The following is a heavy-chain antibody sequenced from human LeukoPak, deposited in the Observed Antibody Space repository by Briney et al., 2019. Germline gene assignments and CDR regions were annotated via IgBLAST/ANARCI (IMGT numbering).Heavy chain of an antibody. CDR1: GGSISSYY. CDR3: ARGGGFTYGRQPFDC. D-gene: IGHD5-18*01. CDR2: IYYSGTT. V-gene: IGHV4-59*01. J-gene: IGHJ4*02. Sequence: SETLSLTCTVSGGSISSYYWSWIRQPPGKGLEWIGYIYYSGTTRYNPSLKSRITISIDTSKNQFSLKLSSVTAADTAVYFCARGGGFTYGRQPFDCWGQGTLVTVSS.